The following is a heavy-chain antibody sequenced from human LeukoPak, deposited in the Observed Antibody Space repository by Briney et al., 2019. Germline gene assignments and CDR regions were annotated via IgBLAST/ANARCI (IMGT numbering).Heavy chain of an antibody. J-gene: IGHJ3*02. Sequence: SSETLSLTCTVSGGSISSYYWSWIRQPPGKGLEWIGYIYYSGSTNYNPSLKSRVTISVDTSKNQFSLKLSSVTAADTAVYYCASRPPLSGSSGGDAFDIWGQGTMVTVSS. CDR3: ASRPPLSGSSGGDAFDI. CDR1: GGSISSYY. D-gene: IGHD6-19*01. CDR2: IYYSGST. V-gene: IGHV4-59*08.